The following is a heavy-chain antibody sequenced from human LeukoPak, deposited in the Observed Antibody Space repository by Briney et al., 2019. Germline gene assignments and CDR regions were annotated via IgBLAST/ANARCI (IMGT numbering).Heavy chain of an antibody. CDR3: ARELVPTEGWFDP. CDR1: GGSISSYY. V-gene: IGHV4-59*01. D-gene: IGHD6-13*01. Sequence: PSETLSLTCTVSGGSISSYYWSWIRQPPGKGLEWIGYIYYSGSTNYNPSLKSRVTISVDTSKNQFSLKLSSVTAADTAVYYCARELVPTEGWFDPWGQGTLVTVSS. CDR2: IYYSGST. J-gene: IGHJ5*02.